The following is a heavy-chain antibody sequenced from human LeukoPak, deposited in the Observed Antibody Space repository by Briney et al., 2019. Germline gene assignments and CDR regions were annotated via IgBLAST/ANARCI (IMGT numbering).Heavy chain of an antibody. J-gene: IGHJ5*02. CDR1: GFTFSSYA. CDR3: AKDLDSSGYYYNWFDP. Sequence: QPGGSLRLSCAASGFTFSSYAMSWVRQAPGKGLEWVSAISGSGGSTNYADSVKGRFTISRDNSKNTLYLQMNSLRAEDTAVYYCAKDLDSSGYYYNWFDPWGQGTLVTVSS. V-gene: IGHV3-23*01. D-gene: IGHD3-22*01. CDR2: ISGSGGST.